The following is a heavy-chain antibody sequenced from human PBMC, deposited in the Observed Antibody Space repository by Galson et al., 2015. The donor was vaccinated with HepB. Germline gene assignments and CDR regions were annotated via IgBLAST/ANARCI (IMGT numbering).Heavy chain of an antibody. D-gene: IGHD6-19*01. J-gene: IGHJ6*02. V-gene: IGHV6-1*01. CDR2: TYYRSKWYN. CDR1: GDSVSSNSAA. Sequence: CAISGDSVSSNSAAWNRIRQSPSRGLEWLGRTYYRSKWYNDYAVSVKSRITINPDTSKNQFSLQLNSVTPEDTAVYYCARGGSSSGWYIYYYYGMDVWGQGTTVTVSS. CDR3: ARGGSSSGWYIYYYYGMDV.